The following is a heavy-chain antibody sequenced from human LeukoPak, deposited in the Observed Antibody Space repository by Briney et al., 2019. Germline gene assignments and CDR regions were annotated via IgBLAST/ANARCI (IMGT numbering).Heavy chain of an antibody. CDR1: GFTFSSYQ. CDR2: ISSSGSTI. V-gene: IGHV3-48*03. Sequence: GGLLRLSCSASGFTFSSYQMHWVRQAPGKGLEWVSYISSSGSTIYYADSVKGRFTISSDNAKNSLYLQMNSLRAEDTAVYYCAGLGITMIGGVWGKGTTVTISS. D-gene: IGHD3-10*02. CDR3: AGLGITMIGGV. J-gene: IGHJ6*04.